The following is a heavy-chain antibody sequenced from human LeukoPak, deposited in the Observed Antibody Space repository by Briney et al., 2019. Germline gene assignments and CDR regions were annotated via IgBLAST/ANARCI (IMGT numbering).Heavy chain of an antibody. CDR2: IYYSGST. Sequence: SETLSLTCTVSGGSISSSSYYWGWIRQPPGKGLEWIGSIYYSGSTYYNPSLKSRVTISVDTSKNQFSLKLSSVTAADTAVYYCAREVTWIQLWLSSGYFDLWGRGTLVTVSS. D-gene: IGHD5-18*01. V-gene: IGHV4-39*01. J-gene: IGHJ2*01. CDR3: AREVTWIQLWLSSGYFDL. CDR1: GGSISSSSYY.